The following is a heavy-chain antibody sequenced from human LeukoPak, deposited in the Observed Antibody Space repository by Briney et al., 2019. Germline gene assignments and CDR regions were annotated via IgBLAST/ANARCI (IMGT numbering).Heavy chain of an antibody. D-gene: IGHD6-19*01. CDR2: INTDGSST. V-gene: IGHV3-74*01. Sequence: GGSLRLSCAASGFTFKSYWMHWVRQAPGKGLVWVSRINTDGSSTIYADSVKGRFTISRDNARNTLYLQMNTLRAEDTAVYYCAKPFGSGFYYFDYWGQGTLVTVSS. CDR3: AKPFGSGFYYFDY. CDR1: GFTFKSYW. J-gene: IGHJ4*02.